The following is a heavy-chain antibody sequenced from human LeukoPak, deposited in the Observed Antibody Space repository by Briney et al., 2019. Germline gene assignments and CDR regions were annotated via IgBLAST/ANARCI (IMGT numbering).Heavy chain of an antibody. CDR3: ARARLAPPENWYDILTGPFDY. D-gene: IGHD3-9*01. V-gene: IGHV1-2*02. J-gene: IGHJ4*02. CDR1: GYTFTGYY. Sequence: GASVKVSCKASGYTFTGYYMHWVRQAPGQGLEWMGWINPNSGATNYAQKFQGRVTMTRDTSISTAYMELSSLRSEDTAVYYCARARLAPPENWYDILTGPFDYWGQGTLVTVSS. CDR2: INPNSGAT.